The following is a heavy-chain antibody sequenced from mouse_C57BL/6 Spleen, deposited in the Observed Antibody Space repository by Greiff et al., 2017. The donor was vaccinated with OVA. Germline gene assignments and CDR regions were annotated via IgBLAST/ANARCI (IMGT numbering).Heavy chain of an antibody. CDR1: GYTFTDYY. V-gene: IGHV1-26*01. J-gene: IGHJ4*01. Sequence: EVQLQQSGPELVKPGASVKISCTASGYTFTDYYMNWVKQSPGKSLEWIGDLNPNNGGIRYNQKFKGKATLTVDKSSSTAYMELRSLTSEDSAGYYCARRHGYSMDYGGQGTSVTVSS. CDR2: LNPNNGGI. D-gene: IGHD3-1*01. CDR3: ARRHGYSMDY.